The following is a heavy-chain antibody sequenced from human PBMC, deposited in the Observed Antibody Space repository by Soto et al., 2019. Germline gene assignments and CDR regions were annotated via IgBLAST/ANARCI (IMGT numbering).Heavy chain of an antibody. CDR1: GGSISSSSYY. J-gene: IGHJ3*02. CDR3: ASSRQRTVEGDAFDI. V-gene: IGHV4-39*01. Sequence: SETLSLTCTVSGGSISSSSYYWGWIRQPPGKGLEWIGSIYYSGSTYYNPSLKSRVTISVDTSKNQFSLKLSSVTAADTAVYYCASSRQRTVEGDAFDIWGQGTMVTVSS. CDR2: IYYSGST. D-gene: IGHD4-17*01.